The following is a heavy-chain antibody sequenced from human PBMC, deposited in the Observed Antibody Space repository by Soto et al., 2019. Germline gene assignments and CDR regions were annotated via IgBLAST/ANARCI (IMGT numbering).Heavy chain of an antibody. CDR1: GFTFSDYS. J-gene: IGHJ4*02. V-gene: IGHV3-11*01. CDR3: ARQAARNYIDS. CDR2: IDSRGRTL. D-gene: IGHD6-6*01. Sequence: PGGSLRISCVASGFTFSDYSLSWIRQAPGKGLEWLAFIDSRGRTLSYADSVRGRFTISRDNAENSVYLQMDSLRADDTAVYYCARQAARNYIDSWGQGNSVTVYS.